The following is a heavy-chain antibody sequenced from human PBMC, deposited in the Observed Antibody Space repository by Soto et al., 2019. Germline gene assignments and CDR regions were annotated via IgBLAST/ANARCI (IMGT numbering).Heavy chain of an antibody. CDR3: ARVGYYEFWSGYYRTHWFDP. Sequence: PSETLSLTCTVSGGSISSGDYYWSWIRQPPGKGLEWIGYIYYSGSTYYNPSLKSRVTISVDTSKNQFSLKLSSVTAADTDVYYCARVGYYEFWSGYYRTHWFDPWGQGTLVTVSS. CDR1: GGSISSGDYY. D-gene: IGHD3-3*01. V-gene: IGHV4-30-4*01. J-gene: IGHJ5*02. CDR2: IYYSGST.